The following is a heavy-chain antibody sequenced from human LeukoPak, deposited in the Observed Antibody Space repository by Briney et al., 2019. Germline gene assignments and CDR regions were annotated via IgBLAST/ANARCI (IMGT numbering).Heavy chain of an antibody. CDR2: IYPDDSGT. Sequence: GDSLKISCKTSGYIFTDYWIGWVRQVPGKGLEWMGIIYPDDSGTRYSPSFQGQVTISADKSTSTAYLQWSSLKASDTAMYYCARGAPIFYYFESWGQGTLVSVSA. CDR3: ARGAPIFYYFES. CDR1: GYIFTDYW. J-gene: IGHJ4*02. V-gene: IGHV5-51*01.